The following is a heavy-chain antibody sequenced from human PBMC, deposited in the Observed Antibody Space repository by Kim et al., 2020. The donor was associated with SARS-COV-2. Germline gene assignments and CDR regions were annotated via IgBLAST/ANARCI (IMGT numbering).Heavy chain of an antibody. J-gene: IGHJ3*01. V-gene: IGHV3-53*01. Sequence: GGSLRLSCAVSGFSVGSNFMSWVRQAPGEGLQWISVFYSGGETYYADSVKGRFTISRDNAKNTLYLQITSLRAEDTAVYYCTRQMAALAFYGPFDLWGQGTLVSV. CDR1: GFSVGSNF. CDR3: TRQMAALAFYGPFDL. CDR2: FYSGGET. D-gene: IGHD3-10*01.